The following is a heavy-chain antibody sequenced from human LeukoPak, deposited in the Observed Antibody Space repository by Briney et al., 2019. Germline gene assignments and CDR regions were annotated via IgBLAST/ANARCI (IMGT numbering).Heavy chain of an antibody. CDR2: INPNSGGT. V-gene: IGHV1-2*02. CDR1: GYTFSNFG. Sequence: ASVRVSCKTSGYTFSNFGINWVRQAPGQGLEWMGWINPNSGGTNYAQKFQGRVTMTRDTSISTAYMELSRLISDDTAVYYCAREDCGGDCYSFWGQGTLVTVSS. J-gene: IGHJ4*02. D-gene: IGHD2-21*02. CDR3: AREDCGGDCYSF.